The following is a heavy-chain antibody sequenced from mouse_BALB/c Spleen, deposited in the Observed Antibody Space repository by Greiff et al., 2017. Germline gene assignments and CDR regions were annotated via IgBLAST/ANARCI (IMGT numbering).Heavy chain of an antibody. D-gene: IGHD2-4*01. V-gene: IGHV1-69*02. J-gene: IGHJ2*01. CDR3: TFDYGY. Sequence: QVQLKQPGAELVRPGASVKLSCKASGYTFTSYWINWVKQRPGQGLEWIGNIYPSDSYTNYNQKFKDKATLTVDKSSSTAYMQLSSPTSEDSAVYYCTFDYGYWGQGTTLTVSS. CDR1: GYTFTSYW. CDR2: IYPSDSYT.